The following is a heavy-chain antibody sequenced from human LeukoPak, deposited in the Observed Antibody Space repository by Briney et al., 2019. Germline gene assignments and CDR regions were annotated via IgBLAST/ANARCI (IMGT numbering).Heavy chain of an antibody. J-gene: IGHJ6*04. CDR1: GGTFSSYA. D-gene: IGHD3-10*01. CDR3: ARVVLLWFGESTYYYYGMDV. Sequence: SVKVSCKASGGTFSSYAISWVRQAPGQGLEGRGGIIPIVGTANYAQKLQGRVTITADKSTSTAYMELSSLRSEDTAVYYCARVVLLWFGESTYYYYGMDVWGKGTTVTVSS. CDR2: IIPIVGTA. V-gene: IGHV1-69*06.